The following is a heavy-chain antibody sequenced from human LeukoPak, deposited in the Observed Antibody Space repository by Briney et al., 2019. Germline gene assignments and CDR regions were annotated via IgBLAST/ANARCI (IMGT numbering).Heavy chain of an antibody. V-gene: IGHV7-4-1*02. CDR2: INTNTGNP. D-gene: IGHD5-12*01. CDR3: ARDHGLRLRRGGHAFDI. J-gene: IGHJ3*02. CDR1: GYTFTSYA. Sequence: ASVKVSCKASGYTFTSYAMNWVRQAPGQGLEWMGWINTNTGNPTYAQGFTGRFVFSLDTSVSTAYLQISSLKAEDTAVYYCARDHGLRLRRGGHAFDIWGQGTMVTVSS.